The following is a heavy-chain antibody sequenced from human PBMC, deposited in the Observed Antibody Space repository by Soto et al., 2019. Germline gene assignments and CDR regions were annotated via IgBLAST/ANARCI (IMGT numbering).Heavy chain of an antibody. V-gene: IGHV4-30-2*01. CDR3: ARADPDDAIDY. CDR2: IYHSGST. CDR1: GGSISSGGYS. Sequence: KASETLSLTCAVSGGSISSGGYSWSWIRQPPGKGLEWIGYIYHSGSTYYNPSLKSRVTISVDRSKNQFSLKLSSVTAADTAVYYCARADPDDAIDYWGQGTLVTVSS. J-gene: IGHJ4*02.